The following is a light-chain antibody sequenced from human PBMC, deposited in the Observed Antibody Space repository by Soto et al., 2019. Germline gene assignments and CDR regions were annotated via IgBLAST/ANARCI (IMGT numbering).Light chain of an antibody. V-gene: IGLV2-14*01. J-gene: IGLJ3*02. CDR1: SSDVGGYNY. CDR3: SSYTTSGTLV. CDR2: EVS. Sequence: QSVLTQPASVSGSPGQSITISCTGTSSDVGGYNYVSWYQHHPGKAPKLMIYEVSNRPSGVSNRFSGSKSGNTASLTISGLQAEDEADYYCSSYTTSGTLVFGGGTKLTVL.